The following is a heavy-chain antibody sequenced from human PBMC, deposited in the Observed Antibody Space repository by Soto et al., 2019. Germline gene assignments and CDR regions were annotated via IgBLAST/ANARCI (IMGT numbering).Heavy chain of an antibody. V-gene: IGHV1-46*02. CDR1: GYTFNTYY. Sequence: QVQLVQSGAEVRKPGASVKVSCKPSGYTFNTYYLHWLRQAPGQALEWMGVIHPSGGGTTYAQKFLGRVTVTWXXSXAAGFMELSSLRSDDTAVYYCARGGHIAVVTASFDYWGQGTLVTVSS. CDR3: ARGGHIAVVTASFDY. J-gene: IGHJ4*02. D-gene: IGHD2-21*02. CDR2: IHPSGGGT.